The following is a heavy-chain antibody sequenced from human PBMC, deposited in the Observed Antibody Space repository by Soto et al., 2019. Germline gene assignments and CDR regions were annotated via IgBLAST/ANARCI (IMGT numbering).Heavy chain of an antibody. CDR1: GFTFSSYG. Sequence: SLRLSCAASGFTFSSYGMHWVRQAPGKGLEWVAVIWYDGSNKYYADSVKGRFTISRDNSKNTLYLQMNSLRAEDTAVYYCAREGSDGDFDYWGQGTLVTVSS. D-gene: IGHD3-10*01. CDR2: IWYDGSNK. J-gene: IGHJ4*02. V-gene: IGHV3-33*01. CDR3: AREGSDGDFDY.